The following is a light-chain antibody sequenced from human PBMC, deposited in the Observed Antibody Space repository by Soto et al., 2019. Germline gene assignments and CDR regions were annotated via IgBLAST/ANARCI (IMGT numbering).Light chain of an antibody. J-gene: IGKJ2*01. Sequence: EITMTQVPATLSVFPGERATLSCRASENVGTSSAWYQQKPGQSPRLLIYGASTRATGVPARFSGGGSGTEFTLTISDLQSEDFAVSYCQQYSNWPQYTFGQGTKLEIK. V-gene: IGKV3-15*01. CDR3: QQYSNWPQYT. CDR1: ENVGTS. CDR2: GAS.